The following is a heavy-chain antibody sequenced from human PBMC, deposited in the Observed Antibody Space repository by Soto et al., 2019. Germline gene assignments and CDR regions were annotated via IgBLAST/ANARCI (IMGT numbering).Heavy chain of an antibody. CDR3: GRGRAAVAGCLDY. CDR1: LLTDCRSP. V-gene: IGHV3-23*01. D-gene: IGHD6-19*01. J-gene: IGHJ4*02. Sequence: SQRLSGAPCLLTDCRSPLSRDRQTQGKGLEWVSAISGSGGRTYYADSVKGRFTISGDDSKNTLYLQMNSLRAEDTAVYYCGRGRAAVAGCLDYWGQGTLVTVSS. CDR2: ISGSGGRT.